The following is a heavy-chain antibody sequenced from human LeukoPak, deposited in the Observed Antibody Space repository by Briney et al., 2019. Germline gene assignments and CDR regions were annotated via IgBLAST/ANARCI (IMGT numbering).Heavy chain of an antibody. Sequence: PGGSLRLSCAASGFTFSSYTMNWVRLAPGQGLEWVSSISSSSSYIYYADSMKGRFTISRDNAKNSLYLQMNSLRVDDTAVYYCAKKGYAGQGTYSYYFDYWGQGTLVTVSS. CDR1: GFTFSSYT. J-gene: IGHJ4*02. D-gene: IGHD3-10*01. CDR2: ISSSSSYI. CDR3: AKKGYAGQGTYSYYFDY. V-gene: IGHV3-21*04.